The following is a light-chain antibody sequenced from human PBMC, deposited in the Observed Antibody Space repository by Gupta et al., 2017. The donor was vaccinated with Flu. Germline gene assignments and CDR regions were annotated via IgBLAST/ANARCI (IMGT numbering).Light chain of an antibody. CDR3: GTWDGSLNVGV. J-gene: IGLJ3*02. CDR1: TSRIGTNY. Sequence: KVTISCSGSTSRIGTNYVCWYQQVPGTAPKLLIYDNDVRPSGIPDRFSGSKSGTSASLAISGLQTADEADYYCGTWDGSLNVGVFGGGTKLIVL. V-gene: IGLV1-51*01. CDR2: DND.